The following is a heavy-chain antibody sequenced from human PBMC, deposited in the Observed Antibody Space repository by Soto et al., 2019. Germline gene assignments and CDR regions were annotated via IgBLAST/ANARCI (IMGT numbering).Heavy chain of an antibody. CDR2: ISVSGGST. CDR3: APHTFGEFGPVDY. Sequence: PGGSLRLSCAASGFTFSSYAMSWVRQAPGKGLEWVSAISVSGGSTYYADSVKGRFTISXXXSXXTXXLXXNXLRAEDTAVYYCAPHTFGEFGPVDYWGQGTLVTVSS. V-gene: IGHV3-23*01. CDR1: GFTFSSYA. J-gene: IGHJ4*02. D-gene: IGHD3-10*01.